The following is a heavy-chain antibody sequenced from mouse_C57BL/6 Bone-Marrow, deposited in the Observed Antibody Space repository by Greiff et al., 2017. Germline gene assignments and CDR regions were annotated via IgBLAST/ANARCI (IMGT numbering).Heavy chain of an antibody. Sequence: QVPLQQPGAELVKPGASVKMSCKASGYTFTSYWIPWVKQRPGQGLEWIGDIYPGSGSTNYNEKFKSKATLTVDTSSSTAYLQLSSLTSDDSAVYYCAIWYLYAMDYWGQGTSVTVSS. J-gene: IGHJ4*01. CDR3: AIWYLYAMDY. D-gene: IGHD2-1*01. CDR2: IYPGSGST. V-gene: IGHV1-55*01. CDR1: GYTFTSYW.